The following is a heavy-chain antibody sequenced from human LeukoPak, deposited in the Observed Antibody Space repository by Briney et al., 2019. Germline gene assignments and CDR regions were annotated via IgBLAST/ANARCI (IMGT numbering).Heavy chain of an antibody. J-gene: IGHJ5*02. D-gene: IGHD3-16*02. CDR1: GYTFTSYG. CDR2: ISAYNGNT. V-gene: IGHV1-18*04. CDR3: ARDSNSYDYVWGSYRSQSWFDP. Sequence: ASVKVSCKASGYTFTSYGISWVRQAPGQGLEWMGWISAYNGNTNYAQKLQGRVTMTTDTSTSTAYMELRSLRSDDTAVYYCARDSNSYDYVWGSYRSQSWFDPWGQGTLVTVSS.